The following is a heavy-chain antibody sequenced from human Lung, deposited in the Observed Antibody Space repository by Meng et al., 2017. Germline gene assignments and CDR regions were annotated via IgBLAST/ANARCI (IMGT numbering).Heavy chain of an antibody. J-gene: IGHJ4*02. CDR3: ARGPTTMAHDFDY. D-gene: IGHD4-11*01. V-gene: IGHV4-34*01. Sequence: QVQVPRWGAGLLNPSWTLSLTCVVSGGSFMDYYWSLIRQPPGKGLEWIGEINHSGSTNYNPSLESRATISVDTSQNNLSLKLSSVTAADSAVYYCARGPTTMAHDFDYWGQGTLVTVSS. CDR1: GGSFMDYY. CDR2: INHSGST.